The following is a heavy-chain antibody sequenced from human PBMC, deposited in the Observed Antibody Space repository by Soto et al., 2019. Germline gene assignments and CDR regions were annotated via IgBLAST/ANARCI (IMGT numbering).Heavy chain of an antibody. CDR3: ARDHENVILPAAMGWFDP. J-gene: IGHJ5*02. Sequence: QVPLVQSGAEVKKPGASVKVSCKASGYTFTSYAMHWVRQAPGQRLEWMGWINAGNGNTKYSQKFQGRVTITRDTSASTAYMELSSLRSEDTAVYYCARDHENVILPAAMGWFDPWGQGTLVTVSS. CDR1: GYTFTSYA. V-gene: IGHV1-3*01. CDR2: INAGNGNT. D-gene: IGHD2-2*01.